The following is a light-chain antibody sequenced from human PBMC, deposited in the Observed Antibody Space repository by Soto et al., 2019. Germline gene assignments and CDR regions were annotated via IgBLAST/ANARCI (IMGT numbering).Light chain of an antibody. CDR1: SSDVGGYNY. V-gene: IGLV2-14*01. Sequence: QSVLPQPASVNGSPGQSITISCTGTSSDVGGYNYVSWYQQYPGKVPKLMIYDVSYRPSGVSNRFSGSKSGNTASLTISGLQAEDEADYYCSSYTSSSTYAFGPGTKSPS. J-gene: IGLJ1*01. CDR2: DVS. CDR3: SSYTSSSTYA.